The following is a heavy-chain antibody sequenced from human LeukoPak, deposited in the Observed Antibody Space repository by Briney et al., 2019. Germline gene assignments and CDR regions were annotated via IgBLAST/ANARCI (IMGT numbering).Heavy chain of an antibody. D-gene: IGHD1-26*01. Sequence: ASVKVSCKASGYTFTGYYMHWVRQAPGQGLEWMGWINPNSGGTNYAQKFQGRVTMTRDTSISTAYMELSRLRSDDTAVYYCARDHKSWVGATTCWFDPWGQGTLVTVSS. CDR2: INPNSGGT. CDR3: ARDHKSWVGATTCWFDP. CDR1: GYTFTGYY. V-gene: IGHV1-2*02. J-gene: IGHJ5*02.